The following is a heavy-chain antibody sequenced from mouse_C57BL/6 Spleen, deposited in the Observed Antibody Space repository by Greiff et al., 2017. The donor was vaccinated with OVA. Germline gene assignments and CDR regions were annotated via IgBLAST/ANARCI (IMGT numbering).Heavy chain of an antibody. Sequence: QVQLQQPGAELVKPGASVKLSCKASGYTFTSYWMQWVKQRPGQGLEWIGEIDPSDSYTNYNQKFKGKATLTVDTSSSTAYMQLSSLTSEDSAVYYCARGRWDAMDYWGQGTSVTVSS. CDR3: ARGRWDAMDY. CDR2: IDPSDSYT. CDR1: GYTFTSYW. J-gene: IGHJ4*01. V-gene: IGHV1-50*01. D-gene: IGHD4-1*01.